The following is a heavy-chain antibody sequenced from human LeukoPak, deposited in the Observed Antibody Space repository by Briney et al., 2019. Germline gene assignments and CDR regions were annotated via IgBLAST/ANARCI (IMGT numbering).Heavy chain of an antibody. CDR1: GGSISSYY. D-gene: IGHD3-10*01. CDR3: AREDSGVMISSSFSTWLDP. V-gene: IGHV4-4*07. CDR2: IYTSWSSSGST. Sequence: SETLSLTCTVSGGSISSYYWSWIRQPAGKGLEWIGRIYTSWSSSGSTNYNPSLKNRVTISLDTSKNQFSLKLTSVTAADTAVYFCAREDSGVMISSSFSTWLDPWGQGTLVTVSS. J-gene: IGHJ5*02.